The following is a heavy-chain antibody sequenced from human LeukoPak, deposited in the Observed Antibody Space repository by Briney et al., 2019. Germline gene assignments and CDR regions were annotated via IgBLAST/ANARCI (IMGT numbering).Heavy chain of an antibody. CDR3: AKLGEYSSSWYGFFDY. D-gene: IGHD6-13*01. CDR2: IYPGDSDT. J-gene: IGHJ4*02. Sequence: GESLKISFYGSGYRFTSYWIGWVRPMPGKGLEWMGIIYPGDSDTRYSPSFQGQVTISADKSITTAYLQWSSLKASDTAMYYCAKLGEYSSSWYGFFDYWGQGTLVAVSS. V-gene: IGHV5-51*01. CDR1: GYRFTSYW.